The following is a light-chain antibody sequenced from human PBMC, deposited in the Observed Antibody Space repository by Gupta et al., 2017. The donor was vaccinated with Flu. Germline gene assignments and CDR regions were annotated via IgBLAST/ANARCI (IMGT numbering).Light chain of an antibody. CDR3: QQYDSLPLT. V-gene: IGKV4-1*01. CDR1: QSVLYSSNNRNY. Sequence: SLGERATINCKSSQSVLYSSNNRNYLAWYQQKPGQPPKLLIYRASTRESGVPDRFSGSGSGTDFTLTISSLQAEDVAVYYCQQYDSLPLTFGPGTKVDIK. J-gene: IGKJ3*01. CDR2: RAS.